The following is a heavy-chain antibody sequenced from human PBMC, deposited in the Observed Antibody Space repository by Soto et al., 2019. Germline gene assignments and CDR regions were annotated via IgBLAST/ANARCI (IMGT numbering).Heavy chain of an antibody. Sequence: ASVKVSCKASGYTFTYRYLHWVRQAPGQALEWMGWITPFNGNTNYAQKFQDRVTITRDRSMSTAYMELSSLRSEDTAMYYCARDMVAATLAYYYGMDVWGQGTTVTVSS. CDR3: ARDMVAATLAYYYGMDV. D-gene: IGHD2-15*01. CDR2: ITPFNGNT. J-gene: IGHJ6*02. CDR1: GYTFTYRY. V-gene: IGHV1-45*02.